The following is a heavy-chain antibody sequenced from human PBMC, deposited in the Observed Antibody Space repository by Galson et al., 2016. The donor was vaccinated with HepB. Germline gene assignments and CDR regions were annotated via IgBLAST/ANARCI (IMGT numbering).Heavy chain of an antibody. V-gene: IGHV3-21*01. Sequence: SLRLSCAASGFPFSNYSMNWVRQAPGKGLEWVSSISSSTSYVFYADSVKGRFTISRDNAKNSLSLQMDSLRAEDTAVYYCARGALPGTLRYFGMDVWGQGTTVTVSS. CDR3: ARGALPGTLRYFGMDV. J-gene: IGHJ6*02. D-gene: IGHD2-2*01. CDR2: ISSSTSYV. CDR1: GFPFSNYS.